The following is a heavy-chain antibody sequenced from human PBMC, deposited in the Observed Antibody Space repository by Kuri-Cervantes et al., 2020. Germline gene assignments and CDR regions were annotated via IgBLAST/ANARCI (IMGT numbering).Heavy chain of an antibody. D-gene: IGHD3-10*01. CDR3: ARAIWLKYYYGMDV. V-gene: IGHV3-30-3*01. Sequence: GGSLRLSCAASGFTFSSYAMHWVRQAPGKGLEWVAVISYDGSNKYYADSVKGRFTISRDNSKDTLYLQMNSLRAEDTAVYYCARAIWLKYYYGMDVWGQGTTVNGYS. CDR2: ISYDGSNK. CDR1: GFTFSSYA. J-gene: IGHJ6*02.